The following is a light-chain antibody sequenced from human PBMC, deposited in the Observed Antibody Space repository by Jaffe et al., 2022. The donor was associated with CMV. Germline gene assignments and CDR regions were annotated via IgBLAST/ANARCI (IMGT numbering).Light chain of an antibody. Sequence: DIVITQSPLSLPVTPGEPASISCRSSQSLLHSNGYNYLDWYLQKPGQSPQLLIYMGSNRASGVPDRFSGSGSGTDFTLKISRVEAEDVGVYYCMQTLLTSYIFGPGTKVDIK. V-gene: IGKV2-28*01. J-gene: IGKJ3*01. CDR2: MGS. CDR1: QSLLHSNGYNY. CDR3: MQTLLTSYI.